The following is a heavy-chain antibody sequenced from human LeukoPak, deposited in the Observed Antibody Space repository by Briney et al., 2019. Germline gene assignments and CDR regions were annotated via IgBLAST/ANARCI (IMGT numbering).Heavy chain of an antibody. Sequence: ASVKVSCKVSGYTLTELSMHWVRQAPGKGLEWMGRFDPEDGETIYAQKFQGRVTMTADTSTDTVYMELSSLRSEDTAVYYCATEGKMVRGVYTDYWGQGTLVSVSS. CDR1: GYTLTELS. J-gene: IGHJ4*02. CDR2: FDPEDGET. D-gene: IGHD3-10*01. V-gene: IGHV1-24*01. CDR3: ATEGKMVRGVYTDY.